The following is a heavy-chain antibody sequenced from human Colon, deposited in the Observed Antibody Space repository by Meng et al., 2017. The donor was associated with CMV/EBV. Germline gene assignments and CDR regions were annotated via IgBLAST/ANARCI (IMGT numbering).Heavy chain of an antibody. CDR3: AKDLGRRGEGATIHY. J-gene: IGHJ4*02. CDR2: ISWNSGST. V-gene: IGHV3-9*01. D-gene: IGHD1-26*01. CDR1: GFTFDDYA. Sequence: SLKISCAASGFTFDDYAMLWVWQAPGKGLEWVSGISWNSGSTAYADSVKGRFTISRDNAKNSLYLQMNSLKLEDTALYYCAKDLGRRGEGATIHYWGQGTLVTVSS.